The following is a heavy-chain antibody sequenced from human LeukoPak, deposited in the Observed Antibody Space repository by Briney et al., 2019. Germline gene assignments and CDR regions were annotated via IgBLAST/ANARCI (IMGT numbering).Heavy chain of an antibody. CDR2: ISGSGGST. CDR3: AKGAMHYYDSSGYNYFDY. D-gene: IGHD3-22*01. J-gene: IGHJ4*02. CDR1: GFTFSTYA. V-gene: IGHV3-23*01. Sequence: GGSLRLSCAASGFTFSTYAMSWVRQAPGKGLEWVSAISGSGGSTYYADSVKGRFTISRDNSKNTLCLQMNSLRAEDMAVYYCAKGAMHYYDSSGYNYFDYWGQGTLVTVSS.